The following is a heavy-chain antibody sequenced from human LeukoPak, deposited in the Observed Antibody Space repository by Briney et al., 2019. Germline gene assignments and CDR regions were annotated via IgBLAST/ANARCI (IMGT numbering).Heavy chain of an antibody. V-gene: IGHV4-39*01. CDR1: GGSISSSSYY. Sequence: SETLSLTCTVSGGSISSSSYYWGWIRQPPGRGLEWIGSIYYSGSTYYNPSLKSRVTISVDTSKNPFSLKLSSVTPADTAVYYFARHVSGDYTRSDAFDIWGQGPMVTVSS. CDR2: IYYSGST. J-gene: IGHJ3*02. CDR3: ARHVSGDYTRSDAFDI. D-gene: IGHD4-17*01.